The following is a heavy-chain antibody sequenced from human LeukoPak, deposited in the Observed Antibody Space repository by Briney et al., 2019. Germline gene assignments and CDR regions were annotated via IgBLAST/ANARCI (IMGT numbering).Heavy chain of an antibody. Sequence: GGSLRLSCAASGFTFSSYAMHWIRQAPGKGLEWVAVISYDGSNKYYADSVKGRFTISRDNSKNTLYLQMNSLRAEDTAVYYCARETGSAVGSTDFDYWGQGTLVTVSS. CDR2: ISYDGSNK. CDR1: GFTFSSYA. D-gene: IGHD4-17*01. V-gene: IGHV3-30-3*01. CDR3: ARETGSAVGSTDFDY. J-gene: IGHJ4*02.